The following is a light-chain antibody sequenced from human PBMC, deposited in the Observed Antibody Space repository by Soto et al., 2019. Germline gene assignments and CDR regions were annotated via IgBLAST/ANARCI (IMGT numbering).Light chain of an antibody. J-gene: IGKJ2*01. Sequence: DIQMTQSPSTLSASVGDRVTITCRASQSVTNWLAWYQQKPGKAPRLLIFDASTVESGVPSRFSGSGFGTEFTLTISSLQPDDFVTYYCQQYNSYYTFGQGTKLEI. CDR3: QQYNSYYT. CDR1: QSVTNW. CDR2: DAS. V-gene: IGKV1-5*01.